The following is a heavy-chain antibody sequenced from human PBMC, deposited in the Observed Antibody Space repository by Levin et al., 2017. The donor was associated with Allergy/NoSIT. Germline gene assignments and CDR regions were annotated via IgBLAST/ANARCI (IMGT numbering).Heavy chain of an antibody. V-gene: IGHV3-23*01. D-gene: IGHD3-16*01. CDR2: ISGSGGST. CDR3: AKDPSITLGGAPADY. J-gene: IGHJ4*02. CDR1: GFTFSSYA. Sequence: LSLTCAASGFTFSSYAMSWVRQAPGKGLEWVSAISGSGGSTYYADSVKGRFTISRDNSKNTLYLQMNSLRAEDTAVYYCAKDPSITLGGAPADYWGQGTLVTVSS.